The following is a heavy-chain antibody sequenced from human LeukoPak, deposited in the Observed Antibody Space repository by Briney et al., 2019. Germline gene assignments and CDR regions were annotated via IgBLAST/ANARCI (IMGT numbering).Heavy chain of an antibody. CDR1: GGSFSGYY. V-gene: IGHV4-34*01. CDR3: ARVSPMIVVVTTYRGKPNWFDP. CDR2: INHSGST. J-gene: IGHJ5*02. Sequence: SETLSLTCAVYGGSFSGYYWSWIRQPPGKGLEWIGEINHSGSTNYNPSLKSRVTISVDTSKNQFSLKLSSVTAADTAVFYCARVSPMIVVVTTYRGKPNWFDPWGQGTLVTVSS. D-gene: IGHD3-22*01.